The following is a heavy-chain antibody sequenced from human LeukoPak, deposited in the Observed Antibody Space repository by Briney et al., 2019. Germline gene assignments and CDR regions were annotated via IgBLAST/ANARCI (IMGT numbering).Heavy chain of an antibody. CDR3: ASKGRYHSSFSDAFDI. V-gene: IGHV1-69*04. Sequence: SVKASCKASGGTFISYAVSWVRQAPGQGLEWMGRIIPILGIANYAQKFQGRVTITADKSTSTAYMELSSLRSEDTAVYYCASKGRYHSSFSDAFDIWGPGTMVTVSS. CDR2: IIPILGIA. CDR1: GGTFISYA. J-gene: IGHJ3*02. D-gene: IGHD3-22*01.